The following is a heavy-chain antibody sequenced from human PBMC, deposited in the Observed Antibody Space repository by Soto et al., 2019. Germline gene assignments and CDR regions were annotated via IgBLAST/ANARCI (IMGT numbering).Heavy chain of an antibody. CDR2: ISYDGSNK. V-gene: IGHV3-30*18. J-gene: IGHJ4*02. Sequence: QVQLVESGGGVVQPGRSLRLSCAASGFTFSSYGMHWVRQAPGKGLEWVAVISYDGSNKYYADSVKGRFTISRDNSKNTLYLLINGLGADDTAVYYCVEDRDTIAVAGTDLGYCFDYWGQGTLVTVSS. D-gene: IGHD6-19*01. CDR3: VEDRDTIAVAGTDLGYCFDY. CDR1: GFTFSSYG.